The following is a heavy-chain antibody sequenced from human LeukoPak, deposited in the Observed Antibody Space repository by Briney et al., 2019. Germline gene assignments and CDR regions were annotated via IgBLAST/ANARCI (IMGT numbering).Heavy chain of an antibody. J-gene: IGHJ4*02. CDR2: IGGRGGST. D-gene: IGHD5-12*01. Sequence: AGGSLRLSCVASGFTFRNYAMNWVRQAPGKGLEWVSTIGGRGGSTYYADSVKGRFTISRDNSKNTLYLQLNSLRAEDTAVYYCARGSRDGYNFWGQGTLVTVSS. V-gene: IGHV3-23*01. CDR1: GFTFRNYA. CDR3: ARGSRDGYNF.